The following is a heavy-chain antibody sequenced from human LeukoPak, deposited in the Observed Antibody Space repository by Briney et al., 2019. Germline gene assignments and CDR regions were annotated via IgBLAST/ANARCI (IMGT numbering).Heavy chain of an antibody. D-gene: IGHD6-13*01. CDR3: ARFGIAAAGNYYFDY. CDR2: INAGNGNT. V-gene: IGHV1-3*01. J-gene: IGHJ4*02. CDR1: GYTFTSYA. Sequence: ASAKVSCKASGYTFTSYAMHWVRQAPGQRLEWMGWINAGNGNTKYSQKFQGRVTITRDTSASTAYMELSSLRSEDTAVYYCARFGIAAAGNYYFDYWGQGTLVTVSS.